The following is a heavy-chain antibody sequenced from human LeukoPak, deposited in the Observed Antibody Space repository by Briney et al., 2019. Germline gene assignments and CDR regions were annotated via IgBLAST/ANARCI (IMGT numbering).Heavy chain of an antibody. D-gene: IGHD3-3*01. J-gene: IGHJ4*02. CDR3: ARSRLFGVITPLYY. CDR1: GGSLSSGAYY. CDR2: MSYSGSF. V-gene: IGHV4-39*07. Sequence: SETLSLTCIVSGGSLSSGAYYWGWIRQPPGKGLERIGSMSYSGSFYYNPSLKSRVTISVDTSKNQFSLKLSSVTAADTAVYYCARSRLFGVITPLYYWGQGTLVTVSS.